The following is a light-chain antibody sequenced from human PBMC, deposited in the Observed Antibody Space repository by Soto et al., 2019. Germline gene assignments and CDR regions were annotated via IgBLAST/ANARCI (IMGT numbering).Light chain of an antibody. CDR1: SSDVGGYNY. V-gene: IGLV2-11*01. Sequence: QSALTQPASVSGSPGQSITISCTGTSSDVGGYNYVSWYQQHPGKALKLMIYDVSKRPSGVPYRFSGSKSGNTASLTISGLQAEDEADYYCYSHAGSYTFVFGTGTKVTVL. CDR3: YSHAGSYTFV. J-gene: IGLJ1*01. CDR2: DVS.